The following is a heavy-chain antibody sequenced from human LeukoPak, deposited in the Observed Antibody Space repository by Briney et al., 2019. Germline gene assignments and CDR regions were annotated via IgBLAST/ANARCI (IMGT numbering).Heavy chain of an antibody. J-gene: IGHJ4*02. Sequence: PGGTLRLSCAGSGFTFSTHAMSWVRQAPGKGLEWVSAISGSGGSTYYADSVKGRFTISRDNSKNTLYLQMNSLRAEDTAVYYCAKDRSGYDRGYFDYWGQGTLVTVSS. CDR2: ISGSGGST. D-gene: IGHD5-12*01. V-gene: IGHV3-23*01. CDR3: AKDRSGYDRGYFDY. CDR1: GFTFSTHA.